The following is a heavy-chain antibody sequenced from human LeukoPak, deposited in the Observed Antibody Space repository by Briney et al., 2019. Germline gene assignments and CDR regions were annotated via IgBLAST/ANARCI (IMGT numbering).Heavy chain of an antibody. CDR1: GFSVSSNY. Sequence: PGGSLRLSCAASGFSVSSNYMSWVRQAPGKGLEWVSVIYSGGSTYYVDSVKGRFTISRDNSKNTLYLQMNSLRAEDTDVYYCASSQDTAMVEFYWGQGTLVTVSS. CDR2: IYSGGST. J-gene: IGHJ4*02. D-gene: IGHD5-18*01. CDR3: ASSQDTAMVEFY. V-gene: IGHV3-53*01.